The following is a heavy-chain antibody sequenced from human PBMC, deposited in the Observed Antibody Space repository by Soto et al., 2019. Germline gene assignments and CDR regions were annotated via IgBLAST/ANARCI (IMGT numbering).Heavy chain of an antibody. CDR1: GGTFSSYA. CDR3: ARLSCSGGSCYGGEDGIDY. D-gene: IGHD2-15*01. CDR2: IIPIFGTA. J-gene: IGHJ4*02. Sequence: QVQLVQSGAEVKKPGSSVKVSCKASGGTFSSYAISWVRQAPGQGLEWMGGIIPIFGTANYAQKFQGRVTITADESTSTAYMVLSSLRSEDTAVYYCARLSCSGGSCYGGEDGIDYWGQGTLVTVSS. V-gene: IGHV1-69*01.